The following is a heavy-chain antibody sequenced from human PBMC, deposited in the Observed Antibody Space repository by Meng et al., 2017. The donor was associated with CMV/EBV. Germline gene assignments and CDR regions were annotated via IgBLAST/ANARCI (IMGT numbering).Heavy chain of an antibody. CDR1: GFTFSSYW. V-gene: IGHV3-7*01. Sequence: SLKISCAASGFTFSSYWMSWVRQAPGKGLEWVADISGDGGHVLYVDSLKGRFTISRDNAQNSVYLQMNSLRAEDSAVYYCARDPLCGALDYWGQGTLVTVSS. D-gene: IGHD2-2*01. J-gene: IGHJ4*02. CDR2: ISGDGGHV. CDR3: ARDPLCGALDY.